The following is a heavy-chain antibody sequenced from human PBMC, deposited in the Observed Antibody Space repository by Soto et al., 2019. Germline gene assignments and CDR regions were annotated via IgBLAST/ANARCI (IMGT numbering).Heavy chain of an antibody. CDR3: ARGPLVVLNYFES. J-gene: IGHJ4*02. V-gene: IGHV1-69*02. Sequence: QVQLVKSGTEVKKPGSSVQVSCKASGGTFRNYPINWVRQAPGQGLEWMGSIFPLTDIPDYAQNFQARLTISADKSTSTAYMELSSLTSDDTAMYFCARGPLVVLNYFESWGQGTLVTVSS. CDR2: IFPLTDIP. CDR1: GGTFRNYP.